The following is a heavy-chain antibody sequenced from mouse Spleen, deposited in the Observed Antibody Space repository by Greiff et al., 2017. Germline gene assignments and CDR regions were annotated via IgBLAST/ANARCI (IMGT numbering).Heavy chain of an antibody. J-gene: IGHJ2*01. CDR1: GYAFSSYW. Sequence: VQLQESGAELVRPGSSVKISCKASGYAFSSYWMNWVKQRPGQGLEWIGQIYPGDGDTNYNGKFKGKATLTADKSSSTAYMQLSSLTSEDSAVYFCAREDGNYLYYFYYWGQGTTRTGSS. CDR3: AREDGNYLYYFYY. D-gene: IGHD2-1*01. CDR2: IYPGDGDT. V-gene: IGHV1-80*01.